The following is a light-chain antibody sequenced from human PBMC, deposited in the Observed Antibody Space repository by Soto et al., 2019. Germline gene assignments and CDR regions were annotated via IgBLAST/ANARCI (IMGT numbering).Light chain of an antibody. V-gene: IGKV3-20*01. CDR1: QSVSSNY. CDR2: GAS. J-gene: IGKJ4*02. CDR3: QQYGSSPRLT. Sequence: EIILTQSPGTLSLSPGERATLSCRASQSVSSNYLAWYQQRPGQAPRLLIYGASSRATGIPDRFSGSGSGTGFALAIRILEPEDVAVNYGQQYGSSPRLTFGGGPKVDIK.